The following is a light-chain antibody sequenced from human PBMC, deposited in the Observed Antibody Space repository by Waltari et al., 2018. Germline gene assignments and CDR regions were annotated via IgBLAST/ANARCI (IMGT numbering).Light chain of an antibody. CDR3: QQTFSTPSYT. J-gene: IGKJ2*01. V-gene: IGKV1-39*01. CDR1: QSINTC. Sequence: DIQMTQSPSSLSAPVGDRVTITCRASQSINTCLNWYQHKPGKAPKLLIYAASSLQSGVPSRFGGSGSGTHFTLTISSLQPEDFATYYCQQTFSTPSYTFAQGTKLEI. CDR2: AAS.